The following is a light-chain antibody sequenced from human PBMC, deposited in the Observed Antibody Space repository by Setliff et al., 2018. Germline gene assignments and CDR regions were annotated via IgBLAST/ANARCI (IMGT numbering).Light chain of an antibody. V-gene: IGLV1-44*01. CDR2: RNN. CDR3: AAWDDSLNGEV. Sequence: QSVLTQPPSASGTPGQRVTISCSGSSSNIGSNTVNWYQQLPGTAPKLLIYRNNQRPSGVPDRFSGSKSGTSASLAISGLQSEDDADYYCAAWDDSLNGEVFGTGTKVT. CDR1: SSNIGSNT. J-gene: IGLJ1*01.